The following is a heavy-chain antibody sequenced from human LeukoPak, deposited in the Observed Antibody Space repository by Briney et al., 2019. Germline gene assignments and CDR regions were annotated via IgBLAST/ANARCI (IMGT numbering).Heavy chain of an antibody. V-gene: IGHV3-43D*03. CDR3: AREDDWNYEDY. CDR1: GFTFDDYA. D-gene: IGHD1-7*01. J-gene: IGHJ4*02. Sequence: GGSLRLSCAASGFTFDDYATHWVRQAPGKGLEWVSLISWDGGSTYYADSVKGRFTISRDNSKNSLYLQMNSLRAEDTAIYYCAREDDWNYEDYWGQGTLVTVSS. CDR2: ISWDGGST.